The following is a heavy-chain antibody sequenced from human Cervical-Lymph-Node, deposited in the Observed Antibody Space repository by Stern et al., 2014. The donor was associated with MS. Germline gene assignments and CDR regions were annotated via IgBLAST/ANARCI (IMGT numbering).Heavy chain of an antibody. CDR1: GGTFSSYA. Sequence: QVQLVQSGAEVKQPGSSVKVSCTASGGTFSSYAISWVRQAPGQGLVWMGSMIRSCGTANYAQKCQGRVTIAADESTSTAYMELSSLRSEDTAVYYCARILSVYYSGMDVWGQGTTVTVSS. CDR2: MIRSCGTA. J-gene: IGHJ6*02. CDR3: ARILSVYYSGMDV. V-gene: IGHV1-69*18.